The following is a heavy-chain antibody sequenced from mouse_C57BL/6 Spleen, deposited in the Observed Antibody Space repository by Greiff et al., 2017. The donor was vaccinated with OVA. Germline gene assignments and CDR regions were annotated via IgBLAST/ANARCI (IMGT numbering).Heavy chain of an antibody. V-gene: IGHV1-42*01. CDR2: INPSTGGT. D-gene: IGHD1-1*01. J-gene: IGHJ3*01. CDR1: GYSFTGYY. Sequence: EVQLQQSGPELVKPGASVKISCKASGYSFTGYYMNWVKQSPEKSLEWIGEINPSTGGTTYNQKFKAKATLTVDKSSSTAYMQLKSLTSEDSAVYYCARKTVVEPWFAYWGQGTLVTVSA. CDR3: ARKTVVEPWFAY.